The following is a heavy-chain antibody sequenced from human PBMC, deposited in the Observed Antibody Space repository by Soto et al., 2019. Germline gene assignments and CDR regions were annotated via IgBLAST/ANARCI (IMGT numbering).Heavy chain of an antibody. CDR2: ISASGGTT. CDR3: AKDPYYDYVWGSHRLD. D-gene: IGHD3-16*02. CDR1: GFTFSSYA. V-gene: IGHV3-23*01. J-gene: IGHJ4*02. Sequence: GGSLRLSCAASGFTFSSYAMSWVRQAPGKGLEWVSAISASGGTTYYADSVKGRFTISRDNSKNTLYLQMNSLRAEDTAVYYCAKDPYYDYVWGSHRLDWGQGTLVTVSS.